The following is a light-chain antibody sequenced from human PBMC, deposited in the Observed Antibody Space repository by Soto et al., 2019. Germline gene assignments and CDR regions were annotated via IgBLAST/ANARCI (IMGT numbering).Light chain of an antibody. V-gene: IGKV1-9*01. Sequence: DIQLTQSPSFLSASVGDRVTITCLASQGISSYLAWYQRQPGKAPKLLIYPASTLQSGVPSRFSGSGSGTGFTLTISSLQPEDFATYYCQQLHTYPITFGQGTRLEIK. CDR2: PAS. CDR1: QGISSY. CDR3: QQLHTYPIT. J-gene: IGKJ5*01.